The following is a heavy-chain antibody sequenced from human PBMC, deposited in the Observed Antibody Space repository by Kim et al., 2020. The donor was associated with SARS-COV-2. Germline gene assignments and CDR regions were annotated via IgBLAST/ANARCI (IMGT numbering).Heavy chain of an antibody. J-gene: IGHJ6*02. CDR2: FDPEDGET. D-gene: IGHD3-10*01. Sequence: ASVKVSCKVSGYTLTELSMHWVRQAPGKGLEWMGGFDPEDGETIYAQKFQGRVTMTEDTSTDTAYMELSSLRSEDTAVYYCATDYSNYATMVRGVDDYYYYGMDVWGQGTTVTVSS. V-gene: IGHV1-24*01. CDR3: ATDYSNYATMVRGVDDYYYYGMDV. CDR1: GYTLTELS.